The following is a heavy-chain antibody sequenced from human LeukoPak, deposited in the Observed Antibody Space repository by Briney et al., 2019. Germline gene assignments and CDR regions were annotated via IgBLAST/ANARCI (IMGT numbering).Heavy chain of an antibody. V-gene: IGHV4-59*08. Sequence: SESLSLTCTVSGGSISSYYWSWIRQPPGKGLEWIGYIYYSGSTNYNPSLKSRVTISVDTSKNQFSLKLSSVTAADTAVYYCASRGGRTMIVEHWGQGTLVTVSS. J-gene: IGHJ1*01. CDR3: ASRGGRTMIVEH. CDR1: GGSISSYY. CDR2: IYYSGST. D-gene: IGHD3-22*01.